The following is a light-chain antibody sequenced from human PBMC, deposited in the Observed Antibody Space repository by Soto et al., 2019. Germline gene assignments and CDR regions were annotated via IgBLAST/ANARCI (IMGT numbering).Light chain of an antibody. V-gene: IGLV2-14*01. J-gene: IGLJ2*01. CDR1: SSDVGGYDF. CDR3: SSYTSTTLV. CDR2: EVS. Sequence: QSVLTQPASVSGSPGQSITISCTGTSSDVGGYDFVSWYQHHPGKVPKLMIFEVSKRPSGVSNRFSGSKSGNTASLTISGLQAEDEADYYCSSYTSTTLVFGGGTKVTVL.